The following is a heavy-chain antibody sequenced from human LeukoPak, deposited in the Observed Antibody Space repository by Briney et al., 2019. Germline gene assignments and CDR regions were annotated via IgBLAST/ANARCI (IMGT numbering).Heavy chain of an antibody. CDR3: VRTTDGRSNGDY. CDR2: IYSSGTT. V-gene: IGHV4-31*02. D-gene: IGHD1-1*01. J-gene: IGHJ4*02. CDR1: GDSISSRDSY. Sequence: SQTLSLTCTVSGDSISSRDSYWSWIRQYPGKPLEWIGFIYSSGTTNYNPSLRSRVTLSVDTSQNQFFLWLTSVTDADTATYYCVRTTDGRSNGDYWGQGTLVTVSS.